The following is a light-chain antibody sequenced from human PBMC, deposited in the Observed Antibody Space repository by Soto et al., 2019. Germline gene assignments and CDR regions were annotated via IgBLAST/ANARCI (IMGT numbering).Light chain of an antibody. CDR3: QQYDNWPPVT. CDR1: HSVDTSN. V-gene: IGKV3D-15*01. J-gene: IGKJ4*01. CDR2: GAS. Sequence: EVELTQSPATLSLSPGQRATLSCRASHSVDTSNVAWYQQRPGQAPRVLIYGASNRAAGIPDRFSGSGSGTEFTLTISSLQSEDFAVYYCQQYDNWPPVTFGGGTKVDIK.